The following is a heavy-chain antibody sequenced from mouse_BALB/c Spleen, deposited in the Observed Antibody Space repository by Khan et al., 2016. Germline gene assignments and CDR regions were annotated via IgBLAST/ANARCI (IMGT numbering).Heavy chain of an antibody. V-gene: IGHV1-39*01. CDR3: ARSGYGSSYAMDY. CDR2: TDPYYGGI. J-gene: IGHJ4*01. D-gene: IGHD1-1*01. CDR1: GYSFTGYN. Sequence: VQLQQSGPELEKPGASVKISCKASGYSFTGYNMNWVKQSNGKSLEWIGNTDPYYGGISYNQKFKGKATLTVDKSSSTAYMQLKSLTSEDSAVYYCARSGYGSSYAMDYWGQGTSVTVSS.